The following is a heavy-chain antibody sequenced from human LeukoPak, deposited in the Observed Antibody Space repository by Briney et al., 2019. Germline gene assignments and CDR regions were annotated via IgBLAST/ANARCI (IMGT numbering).Heavy chain of an antibody. CDR1: GFTVSSNY. D-gene: IGHD4-17*01. CDR3: ARLMTTRHYFDY. Sequence: GGSLRLSCAASGFTVSSNYMSWVRRAPGKGLEWVSVIYSGGSTYYADSVKGRSTISRDNSKNTLYLQMNSLRAEDTAVYYCARLMTTRHYFDYWGQGTLVTVYS. V-gene: IGHV3-53*01. CDR2: IYSGGST. J-gene: IGHJ4*02.